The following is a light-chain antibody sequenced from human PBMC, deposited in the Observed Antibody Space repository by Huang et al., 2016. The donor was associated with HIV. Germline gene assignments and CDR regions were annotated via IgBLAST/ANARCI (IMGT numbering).Light chain of an antibody. J-gene: IGKJ4*01. CDR2: DAS. V-gene: IGKV3-11*01. CDR3: QQRSKWPLT. Sequence: EIVLTQSPATLSLSPGQSVTLSCRASQSVSDLLSWYQQKPGQAPRLLIYDASKRATGIPARFSGSGAGTDFTLTISSLEPEDFAVYYCQQRSKWPLTFGGGTKVESK. CDR1: QSVSDL.